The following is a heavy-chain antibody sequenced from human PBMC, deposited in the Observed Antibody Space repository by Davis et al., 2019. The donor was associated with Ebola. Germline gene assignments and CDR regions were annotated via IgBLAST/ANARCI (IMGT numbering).Heavy chain of an antibody. D-gene: IGHD2-8*02. CDR1: GYSFTSYW. CDR2: IYPGDSDT. J-gene: IGHJ6*02. Sequence: GESLKISCKGSGYSFTSYWIGWVRQMPGKGLEWMGIIYPGDSDTRYSPSFQGQVTLPADKSISTAYLQWSSLKASDTAMYYCASASKDCTGCGCYGYYYYYGMDVWGQGTTVTVSS. CDR3: ASASKDCTGCGCYGYYYYYGMDV. V-gene: IGHV5-51*01.